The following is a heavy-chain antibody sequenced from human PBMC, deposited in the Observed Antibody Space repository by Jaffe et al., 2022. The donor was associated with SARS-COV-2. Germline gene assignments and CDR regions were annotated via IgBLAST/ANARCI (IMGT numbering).Heavy chain of an antibody. Sequence: QVQLQESGPGLVKPSETLSLTCTVSGGSISPYYWSWIRQPPGKGLEWIGYVYYSGTTNYSPSLKSRVTISVDTSKNQFSLRLRSVTAADTAVYYCARDRYYDSNPPLGLDSWGQGTLVTVSS. CDR2: VYYSGTT. CDR3: ARDRYYDSNPPLGLDS. V-gene: IGHV4-59*01. CDR1: GGSISPYY. J-gene: IGHJ4*02. D-gene: IGHD3-22*01.